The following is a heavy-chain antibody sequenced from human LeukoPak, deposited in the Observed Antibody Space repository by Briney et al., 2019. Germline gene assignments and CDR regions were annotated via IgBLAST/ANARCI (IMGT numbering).Heavy chain of an antibody. CDR1: RYTFISYE. V-gene: IGHV1-8*01. CDR3: ARGGPDFGVIRGFDP. J-gene: IGHJ5*02. D-gene: IGHD3-3*01. Sequence: ASVKVSCKASRYTFISYEIDWVRLATGQGLGWMGWMNPNSGNTGYEQKFQGRVSMTRNTSISTAYMELSSLRSEDTAVYYCARGGPDFGVIRGFDPWGQGTLVTVSS. CDR2: MNPNSGNT.